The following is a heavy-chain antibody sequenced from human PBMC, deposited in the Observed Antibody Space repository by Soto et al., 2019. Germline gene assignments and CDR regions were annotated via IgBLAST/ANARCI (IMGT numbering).Heavy chain of an antibody. CDR1: GFTFSSYD. Sequence: GGSLRLSCAASGFTFSSYDMHWVRQGAGKGLEWVSGIGTAGDTNYPDSVKGRFTISRENAKNSLYLQMNSLRVEDTAVYYCARWRASGTGGFDYWGQGTLVTVSS. D-gene: IGHD3-10*01. J-gene: IGHJ4*02. CDR3: ARWRASGTGGFDY. CDR2: IGTAGDT. V-gene: IGHV3-13*01.